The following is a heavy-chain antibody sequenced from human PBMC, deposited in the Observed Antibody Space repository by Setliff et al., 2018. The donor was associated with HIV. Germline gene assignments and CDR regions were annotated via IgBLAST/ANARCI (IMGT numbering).Heavy chain of an antibody. CDR2: ISYRSSYI. CDR1: GFTFSTSC. Sequence: PGGSLRLSCAASGFTFSTSCMHWVRRAPGKGLERISSISYRSSYIYYSDSVKGRFTISRDDAENSLFLQLDSLRDEDTAVYYCARSQGIGNYHMDVWGTGTTVTVSS. D-gene: IGHD2-15*01. J-gene: IGHJ6*03. V-gene: IGHV3-21*01. CDR3: ARSQGIGNYHMDV.